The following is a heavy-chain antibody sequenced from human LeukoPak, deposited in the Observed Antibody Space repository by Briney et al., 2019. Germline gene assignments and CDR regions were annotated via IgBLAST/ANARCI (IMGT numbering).Heavy chain of an antibody. D-gene: IGHD3-10*01. CDR1: GGSISSSSYY. J-gene: IGHJ3*02. V-gene: IGHV4-39*01. CDR2: IYYNGNT. CDR3: ARLELGSGPYDAFDI. Sequence: SETLSLTCTVSGGSISSSSYYWGWIRQPPGKELEWIGTIYYNGNTYYNPSLKSRVTISVDASKKQFSLRLSSVTAADTAVYYCARLELGSGPYDAFDIWGQGTMVIVSS.